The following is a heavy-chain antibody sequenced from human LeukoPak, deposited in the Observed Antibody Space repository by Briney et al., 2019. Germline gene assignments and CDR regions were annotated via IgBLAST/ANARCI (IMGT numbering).Heavy chain of an antibody. Sequence: PGGSLRLSYAASGFTFSSYWMHWVRQAPGKGLVWVSRINSDGSSTSYADSVKGRFTISRDNAKNTLYLQMNSLRAEDTAVYYCARGGVVVPAALTYWGQGTLVTVSS. CDR3: ARGGVVVPAALTY. CDR1: GFTFSSYW. J-gene: IGHJ4*02. D-gene: IGHD2-2*01. CDR2: INSDGSST. V-gene: IGHV3-74*01.